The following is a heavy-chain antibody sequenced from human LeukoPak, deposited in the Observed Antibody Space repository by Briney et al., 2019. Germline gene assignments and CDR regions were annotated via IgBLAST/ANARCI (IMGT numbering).Heavy chain of an antibody. CDR2: ISSSSSTI. D-gene: IGHD2-8*01. J-gene: IGHJ6*03. V-gene: IGHV3-48*01. Sequence: QPGGSLRLSCAASGFTFSSYSMNWGRQAPGKGLEWVSYISSSSSTIYYADSVKGRFTISRDNAKNSLYLQMNSLRAEDTAVYYCARVNGVPPLLYMDVWGKGTTVTVSS. CDR1: GFTFSSYS. CDR3: ARVNGVPPLLYMDV.